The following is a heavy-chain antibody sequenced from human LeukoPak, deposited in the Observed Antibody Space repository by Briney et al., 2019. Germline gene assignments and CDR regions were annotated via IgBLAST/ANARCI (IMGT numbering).Heavy chain of an antibody. CDR2: ISSSSSYI. Sequence: GGSLRLSCAASGFTFSSYTMNWVRQAPGKGLEWVSYISSSSSYIYYAESVKGRFTISRDNSKNTLYLQMNSLRAEDTAVYFCAKRGVVIRVILVGFHKEAYYFDSWGQGALVSVSS. CDR3: AKRGVVIRVILVGFHKEAYYFDS. J-gene: IGHJ4*02. CDR1: GFTFSSYT. V-gene: IGHV3-21*04. D-gene: IGHD3-22*01.